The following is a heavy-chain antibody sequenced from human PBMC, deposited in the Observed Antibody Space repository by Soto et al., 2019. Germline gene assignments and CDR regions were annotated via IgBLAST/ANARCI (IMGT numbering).Heavy chain of an antibody. CDR2: IKQDGSEE. D-gene: IGHD6-13*01. V-gene: IGHV3-7*01. CDR1: GFTFSSYW. Sequence: EVQLVESGGGLVQPGGSLRLSCAASGFTFSSYWMSWVRQAPGKGLEWVANIKQDGSEEDYVDSVKGRFTISRDNAKNSLYLQMNSLRAEDTAVYYCARAGSWYGHSYYYYGMDVWGQGTTVTVSS. J-gene: IGHJ6*02. CDR3: ARAGSWYGHSYYYYGMDV.